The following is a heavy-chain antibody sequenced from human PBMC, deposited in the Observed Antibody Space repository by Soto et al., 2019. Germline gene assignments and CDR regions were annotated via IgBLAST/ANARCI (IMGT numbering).Heavy chain of an antibody. CDR2: INPTTGAT. Sequence: ASVKVSCKASGYTFTAQYLHWVRKAPGEGLEWMGWINPTTGATRYAQKFQGRVTMARDTSMSTAYLEVRSLRPDDTAVYYCAKGDSSWVSWFDPWGQGTLVTVSS. D-gene: IGHD6-19*01. J-gene: IGHJ5*02. CDR3: AKGDSSWVSWFDP. CDR1: GYTFTAQY. V-gene: IGHV1-2*02.